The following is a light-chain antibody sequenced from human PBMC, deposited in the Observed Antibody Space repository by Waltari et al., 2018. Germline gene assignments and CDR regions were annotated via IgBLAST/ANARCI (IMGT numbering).Light chain of an antibody. J-gene: IGKJ4*01. Sequence: SCRASHSVNNYLAWYQQKPGQAPRLLIYGASNRATGIPARFSGSGSGTDFTLTISTLEPEDFAVYYCQQRRNWPLTFGGGTKVEIK. CDR3: QQRRNWPLT. V-gene: IGKV3-11*01. CDR1: HSVNNY. CDR2: GAS.